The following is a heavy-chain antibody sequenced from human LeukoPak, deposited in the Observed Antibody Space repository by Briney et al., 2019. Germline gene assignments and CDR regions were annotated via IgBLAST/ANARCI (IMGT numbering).Heavy chain of an antibody. Sequence: PSETLSLTCTVSGGSISSSSYYWDWIRQSPGKGLEWIGSIYYSGSTYYNPSLKSRVTISVDTSKNQFSLKLSSVTAADTAVYYCARQRGAGYYYGMDVWGQGTTVTVPS. CDR2: IYYSGST. J-gene: IGHJ6*02. CDR1: GGSISSSSYY. V-gene: IGHV4-39*01. CDR3: ARQRGAGYYYGMDV. D-gene: IGHD6-13*01.